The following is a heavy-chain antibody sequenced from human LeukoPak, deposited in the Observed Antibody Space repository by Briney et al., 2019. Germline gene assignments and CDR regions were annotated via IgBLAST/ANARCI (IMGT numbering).Heavy chain of an antibody. CDR1: VGSFSDYY. CDR3: ARQVGYTSSSRWFDP. CDR2: TNRRGRT. V-gene: IGHV4-34*01. Sequence: SETLSLTCAVYVGSFSDYYWSWIRQSPGKGLEWIGETNRRGRTNYNPSLKSRVTISVDTSKNQFSLKLRSVTAADTAVYYCARQVGYTSSSRWFDPWGQGTLVTVSS. D-gene: IGHD6-6*01. J-gene: IGHJ5*02.